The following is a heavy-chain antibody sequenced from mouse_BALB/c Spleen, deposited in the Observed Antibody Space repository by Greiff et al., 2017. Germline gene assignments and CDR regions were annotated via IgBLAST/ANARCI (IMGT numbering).Heavy chain of an antibody. Sequence: DVHLVESGGGLVQPGGSLKLSCAASGFTFSSYTMSWVRQTPEKRLEWVAYISNGGGSTYYPDTVKGRFTISRDNAKNTLYLQMSSLRSEDTAMYYCGSYGVRRRYYAMDYWGQGTSVTVSS. J-gene: IGHJ4*01. CDR3: GSYGVRRRYYAMDY. CDR2: ISNGGGST. V-gene: IGHV5-12-2*01. CDR1: GFTFSSYT. D-gene: IGHD2-14*01.